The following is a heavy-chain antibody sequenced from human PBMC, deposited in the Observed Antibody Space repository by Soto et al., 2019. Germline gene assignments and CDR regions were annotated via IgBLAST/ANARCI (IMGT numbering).Heavy chain of an antibody. CDR3: VKDGEAASPGWFDT. CDR2: NRWNGEAV. J-gene: IGHJ5*02. CDR1: GFTFEDFA. V-gene: IGHV3-9*01. Sequence: SLRLSCSASGFTFEDFAMHWVRRVPGKGLEWVAGNRWNGEAVGYAASVKGRCTSSRDNAKKLLFLQMNSLRVDDTALYYCVKDGEAASPGWFDTWGQGT. D-gene: IGHD6-6*01.